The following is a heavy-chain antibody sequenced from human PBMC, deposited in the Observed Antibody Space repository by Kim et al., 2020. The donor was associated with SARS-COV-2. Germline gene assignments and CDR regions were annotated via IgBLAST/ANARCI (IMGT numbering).Heavy chain of an antibody. CDR3: ARVIEDYYDSSGYSDY. J-gene: IGHJ4*02. CDR2: INHSGST. D-gene: IGHD3-22*01. Sequence: SETLSLTCAVYGGSFSGYYWSWIRQPPGKGLEWIGEINHSGSTNYNPSLKSRVTISVDTSKNQFSLKLSSVTAADTAVYYCARVIEDYYDSSGYSDYWGQGTLVTVSS. CDR1: GGSFSGYY. V-gene: IGHV4-34*01.